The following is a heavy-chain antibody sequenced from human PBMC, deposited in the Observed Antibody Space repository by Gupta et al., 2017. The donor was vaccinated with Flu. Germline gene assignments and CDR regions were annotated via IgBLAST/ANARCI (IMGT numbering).Heavy chain of an antibody. CDR3: ARGNYYGGTSEFSY. CDR2: INHSGRT. CDR1: GGSFSGYY. V-gene: IGHV4-34*01. D-gene: IGHD4-17*01. Sequence: QVQLQQWGAGLLKPSETLSLTCAVDGGSFSGYYWSWIRQPPGKGLEWIGEINHSGRTNYNPSLKGRVTISVDTSKIPFSLTLSSVTVADTAVYYCARGNYYGGTSEFSYWCQGALVTVSS. J-gene: IGHJ4*02.